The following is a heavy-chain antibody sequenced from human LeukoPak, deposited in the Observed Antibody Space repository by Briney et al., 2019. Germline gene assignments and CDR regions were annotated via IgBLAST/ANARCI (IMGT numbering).Heavy chain of an antibody. CDR3: ASTQLRAEYFQH. CDR2: ISAYNGNT. J-gene: IGHJ1*01. CDR1: GYTFTGYG. D-gene: IGHD2-2*01. V-gene: IGHV1-18*01. Sequence: RASVKVSCKASGYTFTGYGISWVRQAPGQGLEWMGWISAYNGNTNYAQKLQGRVTMTTDTSTSRAYMELRSVRSDDTAVYYCASTQLRAEYFQHWGQGTLVTVSS.